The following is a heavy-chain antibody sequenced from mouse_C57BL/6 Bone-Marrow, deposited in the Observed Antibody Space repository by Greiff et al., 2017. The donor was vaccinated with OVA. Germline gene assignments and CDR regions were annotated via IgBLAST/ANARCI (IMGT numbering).Heavy chain of an antibody. CDR1: GYTFTSYW. V-gene: IGHV1-59*01. CDR3: ARVRWLLNFDY. D-gene: IGHD2-3*01. CDR2: IDPSDSYT. Sequence: VQLQQSGAELVRPGTSVKLSCKASGYTFTSYWMHWVKQRPGQGLEWIGVIDPSDSYTNYNQKFKGKATLTVDTSSSTAYMQLSSLTSEDSAVDYWARVRWLLNFDYWGQGTTLTVSS. J-gene: IGHJ2*01.